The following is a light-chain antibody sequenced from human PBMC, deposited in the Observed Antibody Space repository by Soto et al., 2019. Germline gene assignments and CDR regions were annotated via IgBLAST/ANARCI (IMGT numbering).Light chain of an antibody. CDR2: AAS. V-gene: IGKV1-39*01. J-gene: IGKJ1*01. CDR3: QQSYSTPPLT. CDR1: QSISSY. Sequence: IQMTQSPSSLSASVGDRVTITCRASQSISSYLNWYQQKPGKAPKLLIYAASSLQSGVPSRFSGSGSGTDFTLTISSLQPEDFATYYCQQSYSTPPLTFGQGTKVEIK.